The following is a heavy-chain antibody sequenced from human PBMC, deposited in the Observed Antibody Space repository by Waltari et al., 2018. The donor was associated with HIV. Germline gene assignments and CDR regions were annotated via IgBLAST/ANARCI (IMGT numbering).Heavy chain of an antibody. CDR2: IYSGGST. V-gene: IGHV3-66*01. J-gene: IGHJ4*02. D-gene: IGHD5-12*01. CDR3: ARLERWLQYEDY. Sequence: EVQLVESGGGLVQPGGSLRLSCAASGFTVSSNYMSWVRQAPGKGLEWVSVIYSGGSTYYADSGKGRFTISRDNSKNTLYLQMNSLRAEDTAVYYCARLERWLQYEDYWGQGTLVTVSS. CDR1: GFTVSSNY.